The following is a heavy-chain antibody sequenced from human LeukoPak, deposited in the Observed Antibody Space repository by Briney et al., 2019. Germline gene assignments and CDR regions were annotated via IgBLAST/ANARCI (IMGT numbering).Heavy chain of an antibody. V-gene: IGHV1-2*02. CDR3: ARSYGSGCYYSNYYFDY. Sequence: ASVKVSCKASGYTFTGYYMHWVRQAPGQGLEWMGWINPNSGGTNYAQKFQGRVTMTRDTSISTAYMELSRLRSDDTAVYYCARSYGSGCYYSNYYFDYWGQGTLVTVSS. CDR1: GYTFTGYY. D-gene: IGHD3-10*01. J-gene: IGHJ4*02. CDR2: INPNSGGT.